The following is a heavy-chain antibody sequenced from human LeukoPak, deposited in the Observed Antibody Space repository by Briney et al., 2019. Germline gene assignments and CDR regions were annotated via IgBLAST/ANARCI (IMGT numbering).Heavy chain of an antibody. CDR2: IYTSGST. D-gene: IGHD3-22*01. CDR3: ARGTYYYDSSGYYPFDY. J-gene: IGHJ4*02. V-gene: IGHV4-4*07. CDR1: GGSISIYY. Sequence: PSETLSLTCTVSGGSISIYYWSWIRQPAGKGLEWIGHIYTSGSTNYNPSLKSRVTMSVDTSKNQFSLKLSSVTAADTAVYYCARGTYYYDSSGYYPFDYWGQGTLVTVSS.